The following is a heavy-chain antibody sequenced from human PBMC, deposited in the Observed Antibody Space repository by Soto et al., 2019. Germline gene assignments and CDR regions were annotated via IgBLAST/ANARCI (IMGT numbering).Heavy chain of an antibody. CDR2: IIPILGIA. J-gene: IGHJ3*02. CDR3: ARAPHDYGDWFAFDI. D-gene: IGHD4-17*01. Sequence: QVQLVQSGAEVKKPGSSVKVSCKASGGTFSSYTISWVRQAPGQGLEWMGRIIPILGIANYAPKFQGRVMITADKSTSTAYMELSSLRSEDTAVYYCARAPHDYGDWFAFDIWGQGTMVTVSS. CDR1: GGTFSSYT. V-gene: IGHV1-69*02.